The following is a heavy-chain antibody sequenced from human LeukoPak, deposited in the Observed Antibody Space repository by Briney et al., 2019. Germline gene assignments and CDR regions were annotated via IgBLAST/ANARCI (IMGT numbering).Heavy chain of an antibody. J-gene: IGHJ4*02. Sequence: GGSLRLSCAASGFTFSNFSMNWVRQAPGKGLEWISYISRSSSPMYYADSVKGRSTISRDNAKNSLFLQMSSLRAEDTAVYYCASGEEYYDFWSGYPLLDYWGQGTLVTVSS. CDR3: ASGEEYYDFWSGYPLLDY. CDR1: GFTFSNFS. V-gene: IGHV3-48*04. D-gene: IGHD3-3*01. CDR2: ISRSSSPM.